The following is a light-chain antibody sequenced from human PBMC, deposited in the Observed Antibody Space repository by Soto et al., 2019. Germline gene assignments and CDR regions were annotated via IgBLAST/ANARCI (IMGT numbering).Light chain of an antibody. CDR2: GAS. V-gene: IGKV3-20*01. CDR3: QQYGSSGT. J-gene: IGKJ1*01. Sequence: EIVLTQSPGTLSLSPGERATLSCRASQSVSNNYLAWYQPKPGQAPRLLIYGASNRATGIPDRLSGSGSGTDFTLTIRRLEPEDFAVYYCQQYGSSGTFGQGTKVDIK. CDR1: QSVSNNY.